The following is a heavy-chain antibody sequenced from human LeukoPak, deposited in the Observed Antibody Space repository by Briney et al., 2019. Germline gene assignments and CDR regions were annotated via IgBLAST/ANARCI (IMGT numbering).Heavy chain of an antibody. CDR1: GFTVSSNY. J-gene: IGHJ3*02. Sequence: PGGSLRLSCAASGFTVSSNYMSWVRQAPGKGLEWVSVIYSGGSTYYADSLKGRFTISRDNSKNTLYLQMNSLRAEDTAVYYCARQYYSYGNAFDIWGQGTMVTVSS. D-gene: IGHD5-18*01. CDR3: ARQYYSYGNAFDI. CDR2: IYSGGST. V-gene: IGHV3-53*01.